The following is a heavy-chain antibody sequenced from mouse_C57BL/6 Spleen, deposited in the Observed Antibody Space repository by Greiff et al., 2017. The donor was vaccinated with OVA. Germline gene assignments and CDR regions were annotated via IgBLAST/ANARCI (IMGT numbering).Heavy chain of an antibody. Sequence: VQLKESGGGLVKPGGSLKLSCAASGFTFSDYGMHWVRQAPEKGLEWVAYISSGSSTIYYADTVKGRFTISRDNAKNTLFLQMTSLRSEDTAMYYCARPNWNYFDYWGQGTTLTVSS. D-gene: IGHD4-1*02. CDR2: ISSGSSTI. CDR1: GFTFSDYG. CDR3: ARPNWNYFDY. V-gene: IGHV5-17*01. J-gene: IGHJ2*01.